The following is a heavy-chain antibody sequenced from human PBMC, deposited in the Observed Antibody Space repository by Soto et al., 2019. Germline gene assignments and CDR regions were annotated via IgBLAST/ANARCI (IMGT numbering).Heavy chain of an antibody. V-gene: IGHV3-33*01. J-gene: IGHJ4*02. Sequence: QVQLVESGGGVVQPGRSLRLSCAASGFTFSSYGMHWVSQAPGKGMEWVAVIWYDGSNKYYADSVKVRFTISRDNSKNTLYLQMNILRAEDTTVYYCARERSVLYGSGNDYWGQGTLVTGS. CDR3: ARERSVLYGSGNDY. CDR1: GFTFSSYG. CDR2: IWYDGSNK. D-gene: IGHD3-10*01.